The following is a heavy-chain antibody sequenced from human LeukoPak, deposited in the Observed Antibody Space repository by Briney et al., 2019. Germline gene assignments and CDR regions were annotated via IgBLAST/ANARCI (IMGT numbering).Heavy chain of an antibody. Sequence: PGRSLRLSCAASGFTFSSYGMHWVRQAPGKGLEWVAVIWYDGSNKYYADSVKGRSTISRDNSKNTLYLQMNSLRAEDTAVYYCAKGSSRPPNAFDIWGQGTLVTVSS. CDR1: GFTFSSYG. CDR3: AKGSSRPPNAFDI. D-gene: IGHD6-6*01. J-gene: IGHJ3*02. CDR2: IWYDGSNK. V-gene: IGHV3-33*06.